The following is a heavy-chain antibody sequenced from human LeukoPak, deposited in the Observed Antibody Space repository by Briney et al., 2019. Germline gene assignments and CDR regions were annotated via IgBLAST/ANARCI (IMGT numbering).Heavy chain of an antibody. J-gene: IGHJ4*02. Sequence: GGSLRLYCAASGFTFSSYAMSWVRQAPGKGREWVSAISGSGGSTYYADSVKGRFTISRDNSKNTLYLQMNSLRAEDTAVYYCARVTNPYDALPKFDYWGQGTLVTVSS. CDR2: ISGSGGST. V-gene: IGHV3-23*01. CDR1: GFTFSSYA. CDR3: ARVTNPYDALPKFDY. D-gene: IGHD5-12*01.